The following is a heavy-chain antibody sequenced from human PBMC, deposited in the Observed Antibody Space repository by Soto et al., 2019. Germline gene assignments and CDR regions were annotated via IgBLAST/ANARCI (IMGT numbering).Heavy chain of an antibody. J-gene: IGHJ4*02. CDR3: AREAIPSIAESKGPKIDY. CDR1: GGSISSGGYY. CDR2: IYYSGST. D-gene: IGHD6-6*01. V-gene: IGHV4-31*03. Sequence: QVQLQESGPGLVKPSQTLSLTCTVSGGSISSGGYYWSWIRQHPGKGLEWIGYIYYSGSTYYNPSLKSRVTISVDTPKNQFSLKLSSVTAADTAVYYCAREAIPSIAESKGPKIDYWGQGTLVTVSS.